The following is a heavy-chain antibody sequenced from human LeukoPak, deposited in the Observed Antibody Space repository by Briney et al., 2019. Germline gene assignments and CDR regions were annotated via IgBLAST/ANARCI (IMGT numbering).Heavy chain of an antibody. CDR1: GFTFSSYG. V-gene: IGHV3-23*01. CDR2: ISGSDGST. D-gene: IGHD3-22*01. CDR3: ARAIITMIVSY. Sequence: PGGSLRLSCAASGFTFSSYGMSWVRQAPGKGLEWVSAISGSDGSTYYADSVKGRFTISRDNSKNTLYLQMNSLRAEDTAVYYCARAIITMIVSYWGQGTLVTVSS. J-gene: IGHJ4*02.